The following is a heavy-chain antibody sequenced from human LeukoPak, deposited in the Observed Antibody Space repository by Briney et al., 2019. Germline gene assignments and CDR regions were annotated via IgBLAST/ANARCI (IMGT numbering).Heavy chain of an antibody. CDR2: INHSGST. V-gene: IGHV4-34*01. Sequence: SETLSLTCAVYGGSFSGYYWSWIRQPPGKGLEWIGEINHSGSTNYNPSLKSRITISVDTSKNQFSLKLSSVAAADTAVYYCARRSHYYDSSGYYSVLYWFDPWGQGTLVTVSS. CDR3: ARRSHYYDSSGYYSVLYWFDP. CDR1: GGSFSGYY. D-gene: IGHD3-22*01. J-gene: IGHJ5*02.